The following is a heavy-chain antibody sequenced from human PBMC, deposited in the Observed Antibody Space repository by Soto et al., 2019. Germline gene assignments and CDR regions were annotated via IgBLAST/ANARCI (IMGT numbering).Heavy chain of an antibody. D-gene: IGHD4-17*01. V-gene: IGHV4-59*01. J-gene: IGHJ4*02. Sequence: QEQLQESGPGLVKPSETLSLTCSVSGGSFTNYYWTWIRQPPGKGPEWIGYIYYSGSTNYDPCLKRRVPISIDPSKNQFSLKMSSVTTADTAVYYCSRDGGPTVTTWGQGTLVTVSS. CDR3: SRDGGPTVTT. CDR1: GGSFTNYY. CDR2: IYYSGST.